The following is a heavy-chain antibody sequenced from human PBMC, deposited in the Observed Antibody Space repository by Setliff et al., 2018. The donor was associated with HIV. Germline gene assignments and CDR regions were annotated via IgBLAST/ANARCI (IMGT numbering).Heavy chain of an antibody. CDR2: INHSGST. V-gene: IGHV4-34*01. Sequence: SETLSLTCAVYGGSFSGYYWSWIRQPPGKGLEWIGEINHSGSTNYNPSLKSRVTISVDTSKNQFSLKLSSVTAADTAVYYCARGLRAVASYYFDYWGQGTLVTVSS. J-gene: IGHJ4*02. D-gene: IGHD6-19*01. CDR1: GGSFSGYY. CDR3: ARGLRAVASYYFDY.